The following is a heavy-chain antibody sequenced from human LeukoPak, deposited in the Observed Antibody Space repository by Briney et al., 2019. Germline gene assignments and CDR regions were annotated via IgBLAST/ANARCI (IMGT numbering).Heavy chain of an antibody. CDR2: ISGVGGNT. CDR3: AKGYSSGWPYYFDY. J-gene: IGHJ4*02. D-gene: IGHD6-25*01. V-gene: IGHV3-23*01. Sequence: GGSLRPSCAASGFTFSSFAMTWVRQAPGKGLEWVSAISGVGGNTYYADSVKGRFTISRDNSKNTLYLQMNSLRAEDTAVYYCAKGYSSGWPYYFDYWGQGTLVTVSS. CDR1: GFTFSSFA.